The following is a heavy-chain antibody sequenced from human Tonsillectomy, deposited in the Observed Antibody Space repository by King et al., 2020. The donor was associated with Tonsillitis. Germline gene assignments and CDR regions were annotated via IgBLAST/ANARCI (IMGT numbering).Heavy chain of an antibody. D-gene: IGHD1-26*01. J-gene: IGHJ4*02. V-gene: IGHV3-30*02. CDR1: GFTFSSYG. CDR2: IRYDGSNK. CDR3: EKDRGVVGATRGDY. Sequence: VQLVESGGGVVQPGGSLRLSCAASGFTFSSYGMHWVRQAPGKGLEGVAFIRYDGSNKYYADSVKGRFTISRDNSKNTLYLQMNSLRAEDTAVYYCEKDRGVVGATRGDYWGQGTLVTVSS.